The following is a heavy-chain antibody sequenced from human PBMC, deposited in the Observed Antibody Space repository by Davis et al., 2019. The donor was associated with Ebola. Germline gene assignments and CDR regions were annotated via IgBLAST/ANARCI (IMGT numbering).Heavy chain of an antibody. V-gene: IGHV4-39*07. CDR2: INHSGST. CDR3: ARDTAMVSSCYYYYGMDV. D-gene: IGHD5-18*01. J-gene: IGHJ6*02. CDR1: GGSISSGGYY. Sequence: SETLSLTCTVSGGSISSGGYYWSWIRQPPGKGLEWIGEINHSGSTNYNPSLKSRVTISVDTSKNQFSLKLSSVTAADTAVYYCARDTAMVSSCYYYYGMDVWGQGTTVTVSS.